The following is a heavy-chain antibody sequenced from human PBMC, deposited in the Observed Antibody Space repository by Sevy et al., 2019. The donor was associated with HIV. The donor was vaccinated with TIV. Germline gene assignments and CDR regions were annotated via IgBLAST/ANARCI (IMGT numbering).Heavy chain of an antibody. D-gene: IGHD3-3*01. CDR2: ISSSSSTI. J-gene: IGHJ6*02. V-gene: IGHV3-48*01. CDR1: GFTFSSYS. CDR3: AGDGRFLERYYYYGMDV. Sequence: GGSLRLSCAASGFTFSSYSMNWVRQAPGKGLEWVSYISSSSSTIYYADSVKGRFTISRDNAKNSLYLQMNSMRAEDTAVYDCAGDGRFLERYYYYGMDVWGQGTTVTVSS.